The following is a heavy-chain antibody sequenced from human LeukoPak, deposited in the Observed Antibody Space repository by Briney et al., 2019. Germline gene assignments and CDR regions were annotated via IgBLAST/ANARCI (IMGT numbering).Heavy chain of an antibody. J-gene: IGHJ3*02. CDR1: GFTFDDYT. Sequence: GGSLRLSCAASGFTFDDYTMHWVRQAPGKGLEWVSLISWDDGTTYYADSVKGRFTISRDNSKNTLYLQMNSLRAEDTAVYYCAKVFGGGLLGAFDIWGQGTMVTVSS. CDR3: AKVFGGGLLGAFDI. D-gene: IGHD1-26*01. V-gene: IGHV3-43*01. CDR2: ISWDDGTT.